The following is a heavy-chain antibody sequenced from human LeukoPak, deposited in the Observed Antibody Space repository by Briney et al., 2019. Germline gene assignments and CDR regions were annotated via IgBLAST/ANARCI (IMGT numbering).Heavy chain of an antibody. D-gene: IGHD1-1*01. CDR3: ARVASTTRRHDVFDI. V-gene: IGHV1-2*02. J-gene: IGHJ3*02. CDR1: GYTFTGYY. Sequence: ASVEVSCKASGYTFTGYYMHWVRQAPGQGLEWMGWINPNSGGTNYAQKFQGRVTMTRDTSISTAYMELSRLRSDDTAVYYCARVASTTRRHDVFDIWGQGTMVIVSS. CDR2: INPNSGGT.